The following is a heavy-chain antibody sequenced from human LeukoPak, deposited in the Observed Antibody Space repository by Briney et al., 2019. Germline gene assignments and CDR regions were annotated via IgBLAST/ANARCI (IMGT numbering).Heavy chain of an antibody. V-gene: IGHV3-7*04. CDR3: ARAQFDS. CDR1: GFTVSSNY. Sequence: GGSLRLSCAASGFTVSSNYMSWVRQAPGKGLEWVANIKQDGSEKYYVDSVKGRFTISRDNAKNSLYLQMNSLRAEDTAVYYCARAQFDSWGQGTLVTVSS. J-gene: IGHJ4*02. CDR2: IKQDGSEK.